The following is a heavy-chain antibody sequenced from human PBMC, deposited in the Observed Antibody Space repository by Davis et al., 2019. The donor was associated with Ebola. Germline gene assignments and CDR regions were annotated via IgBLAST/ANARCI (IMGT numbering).Heavy chain of an antibody. D-gene: IGHD3-16*01. CDR1: GFTFSSYA. Sequence: GESLKISCAASGFTFSSYAMSWVRQAPGKGLEWVSGITSNGVTTYYSDSVKGRFTISRDNSKNTLYLQMSSLRAEDTAVYYCAKVPYTTIIRVYFDYWGQGTLVTVSS. CDR2: ITSNGVTT. CDR3: AKVPYTTIIRVYFDY. J-gene: IGHJ4*02. V-gene: IGHV3-23*01.